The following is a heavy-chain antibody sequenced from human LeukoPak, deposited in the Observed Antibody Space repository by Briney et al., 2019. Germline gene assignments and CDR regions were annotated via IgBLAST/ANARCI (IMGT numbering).Heavy chain of an antibody. CDR2: MNPNSGNT. D-gene: IGHD3-10*01. CDR3: ARGRAYYGSGSYYNGDY. V-gene: IGHV1-8*01. J-gene: IGHJ4*02. Sequence: ASVKVSCKASGYTFTSYDINWVRQATGQGLEWMGWMNPNSGNTGYAQKFQGRVTMTRNTSISTAYMELSSLRSEDTAVYYCARGRAYYGSGSYYNGDYWGQGTLVTVSS. CDR1: GYTFTSYD.